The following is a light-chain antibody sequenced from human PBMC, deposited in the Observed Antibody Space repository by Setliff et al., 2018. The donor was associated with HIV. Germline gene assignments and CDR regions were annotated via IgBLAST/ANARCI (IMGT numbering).Light chain of an antibody. Sequence: QSVLTQPASVSGFPGQSITISCTGISSDVGSYNYVSWYQQHPGEVPKLMIYDVSSRPSGASNRFSGSKSGNTASLTISGLQAEDEADYYCSSYTSSGTLVFGTGTKVTVL. CDR3: SSYTSSGTLV. CDR2: DVS. CDR1: SSDVGSYNY. J-gene: IGLJ1*01. V-gene: IGLV2-14*03.